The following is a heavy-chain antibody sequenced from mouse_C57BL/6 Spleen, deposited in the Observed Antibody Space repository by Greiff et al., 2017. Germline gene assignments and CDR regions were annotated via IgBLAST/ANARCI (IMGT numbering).Heavy chain of an antibody. D-gene: IGHD2-5*01. J-gene: IGHJ2*01. V-gene: IGHV1-69*01. Sequence: VQLQQPGAELVMPGASVKLSCKASGYTFTSYWMHWVKQRPGQGLEWIGEIDPSDSYTNYNQKFKGKSTLTVDKSSSTAYMQLSSLTSEDSAVYYCARSRYSNYVFDYWGQGTTLTVSS. CDR3: ARSRYSNYVFDY. CDR2: IDPSDSYT. CDR1: GYTFTSYW.